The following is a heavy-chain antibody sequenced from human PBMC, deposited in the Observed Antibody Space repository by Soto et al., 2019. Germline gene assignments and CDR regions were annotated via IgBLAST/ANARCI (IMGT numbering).Heavy chain of an antibody. CDR2: IYYSGST. CDR1: GGSISSSSYY. D-gene: IGHD5-12*01. CDR3: ARESGYSGYEGEYYYYGMDV. J-gene: IGHJ6*02. Sequence: ASETLSLTCTVSGGSISSSSYYWGWIRQPPGKGLEWIGSIYYSGSTYYNPSLKSRVTISVDTSKNQFSLKLSSVTAADTAVYYCARESGYSGYEGEYYYYGMDVWGQGTTVTVSS. V-gene: IGHV4-39*07.